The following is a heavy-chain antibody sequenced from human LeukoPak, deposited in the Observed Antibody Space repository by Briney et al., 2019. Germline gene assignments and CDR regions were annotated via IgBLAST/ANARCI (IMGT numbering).Heavy chain of an antibody. V-gene: IGHV3-23*01. Sequence: PGGSLRLSCVGSGFTFRNHAMSWVRQAPEKGLEFVSGIYENGGTTYHADSVRGRFTISRDNSRNTLHLQMNSLRAEDTAVYYCAKGGGRPLDDAFDVWGQGTMVTVSS. CDR1: GFTFRNHA. CDR2: IYENGGTT. J-gene: IGHJ3*01. CDR3: AKGGGRPLDDAFDV.